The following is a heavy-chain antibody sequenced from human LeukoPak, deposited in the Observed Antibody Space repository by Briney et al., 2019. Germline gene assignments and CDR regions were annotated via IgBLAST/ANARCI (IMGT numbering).Heavy chain of an antibody. J-gene: IGHJ3*02. CDR2: IIPIFGTA. CDR1: GGTFSSYA. Sequence: GASVKVSCKASGGTFSSYAISWVRQAPGQGLEWMGGIIPIFGTANYAQKFQGRVTITADKSTSTAYMELSSLRSEDTAVYYCAGAPDYGDYAHAFDIWGQGTMVTVSS. V-gene: IGHV1-69*06. CDR3: AGAPDYGDYAHAFDI. D-gene: IGHD4-17*01.